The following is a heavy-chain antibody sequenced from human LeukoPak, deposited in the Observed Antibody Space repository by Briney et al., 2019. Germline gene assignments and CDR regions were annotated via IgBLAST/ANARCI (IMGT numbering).Heavy chain of an antibody. CDR3: ASSLGGPNWFDP. J-gene: IGHJ5*02. CDR1: GGTFSSYA. CDR2: IIPIFGTA. V-gene: IGHV1-69*13. Sequence: SVKVSCKASGGTFSSYAINWVRRAPGQGLEWMGGIIPIFGTASYAQEFQGRVTITADESTSTAYMELSSLRSEDTAVYYCASSLGGPNWFDPWGQGTLVTVSS. D-gene: IGHD1-26*01.